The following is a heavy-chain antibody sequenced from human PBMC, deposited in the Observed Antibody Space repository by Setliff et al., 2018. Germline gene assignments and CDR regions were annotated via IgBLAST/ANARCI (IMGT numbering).Heavy chain of an antibody. CDR2: INHSGST. V-gene: IGHV4-39*07. Sequence: PSETLSLTCTVSGGSISSSSYYWGWIRQPPGKGLEWIGEINHSGSTNYNPSLKSRVTISIDKSKNQFSLKLSSVTAADTAVYYCARVPRFTDTRNAFDIWGQGTTVTVSS. J-gene: IGHJ3*02. D-gene: IGHD5-18*01. CDR1: GGSISSSSYY. CDR3: ARVPRFTDTRNAFDI.